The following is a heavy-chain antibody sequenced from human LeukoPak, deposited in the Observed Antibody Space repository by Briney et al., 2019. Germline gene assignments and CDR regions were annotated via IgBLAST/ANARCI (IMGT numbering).Heavy chain of an antibody. CDR1: GFTFSSYA. CDR3: ASGLVGAVGY. J-gene: IGHJ4*02. Sequence: GGSLRLSCAASGFTFSSYAMSWVRQATGKGLEWVSAIGTAGDTYYPGSVKGRFTISRENAKNSLYLQMNSLRAGDTAVYYCASGLVGAVGYWGQGTLVTVSS. CDR2: IGTAGDT. V-gene: IGHV3-13*01. D-gene: IGHD1-26*01.